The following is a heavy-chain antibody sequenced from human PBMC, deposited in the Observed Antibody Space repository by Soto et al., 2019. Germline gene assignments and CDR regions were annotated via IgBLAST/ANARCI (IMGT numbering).Heavy chain of an antibody. CDR2: INPNSGGT. D-gene: IGHD3-22*01. CDR3: ARDYYDSSGYSKGDFYYYYGMDV. V-gene: IGHV1-2*04. Sequence: GASVKVSCKASGYTFTGYYMHWVRQAPGQGLEWMGWINPNSGGTNYAQKFQGWVTMTRDTSISTAYMELSRLRSDDTAVYYCARDYYDSSGYSKGDFYYYYGMDVWGQGTTVTVS. J-gene: IGHJ6*02. CDR1: GYTFTGYY.